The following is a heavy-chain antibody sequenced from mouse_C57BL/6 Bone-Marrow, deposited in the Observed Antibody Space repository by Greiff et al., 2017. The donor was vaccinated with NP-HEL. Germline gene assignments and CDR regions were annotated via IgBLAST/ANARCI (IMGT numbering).Heavy chain of an antibody. D-gene: IGHD2-3*01. CDR1: GYTFTSYW. V-gene: IGHV1-53*01. Sequence: QVQLQQSGTELVKPGASVKLSCKASGYTFTSYWMHWVKQRPGQGLEWIGNINPSNGGTNYNEKFKSKATLTVDKSSSTAYMQLSSLTSEDSAVYYCARWLYDSLYYYAMDYWGQGTSVTVSS. J-gene: IGHJ4*01. CDR3: ARWLYDSLYYYAMDY. CDR2: INPSNGGT.